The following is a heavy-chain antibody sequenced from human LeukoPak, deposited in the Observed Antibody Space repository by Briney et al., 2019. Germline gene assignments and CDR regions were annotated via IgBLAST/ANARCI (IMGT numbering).Heavy chain of an antibody. J-gene: IGHJ4*02. CDR3: ARDRRYYDSSGYPDN. CDR2: INPSGGST. Sequence: ASVKVSCKASGYTFTSYYMHWVRQAPGQGLEWMGIINPSGGSTSYAQKFQGRVTMTRDTSTSTVYMELSSLRSEDTAVYYCARDRRYYDSSGYPDNWGQGTLVTVSS. CDR1: GYTFTSYY. V-gene: IGHV1-46*01. D-gene: IGHD3-22*01.